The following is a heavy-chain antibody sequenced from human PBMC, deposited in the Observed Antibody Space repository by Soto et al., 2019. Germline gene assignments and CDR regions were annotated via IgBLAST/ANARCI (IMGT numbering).Heavy chain of an antibody. CDR3: ARDISSSWAHNFDY. CDR1: GGSISSGGYY. D-gene: IGHD6-13*01. V-gene: IGHV4-31*03. J-gene: IGHJ4*02. CDR2: IYYSGST. Sequence: QVQLQESGPGLVKPSQTLSLTCTVSGGSISSGGYYWSWIRQHPGKGLEWIGYIYYSGSTYYNPSLKSRVTISVDTSNNQFSLKLSSVTAADTAVYCCARDISSSWAHNFDYWGQGTLVTVSS.